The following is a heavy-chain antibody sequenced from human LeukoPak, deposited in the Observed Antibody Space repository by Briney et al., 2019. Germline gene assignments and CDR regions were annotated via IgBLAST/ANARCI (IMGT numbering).Heavy chain of an antibody. Sequence: SESLSLTCAVYGGSFSGYYWSWIRQPPGKGLEWIGEINHSGSTNYNPSLKSRVTISVDTSKNQFSLKLSSVTAADTAVYYCARHVFRLAPAARYYMDVWGKGTTVTVSS. CDR2: INHSGST. CDR3: ARHVFRLAPAARYYMDV. V-gene: IGHV4-34*01. CDR1: GGSFSGYY. D-gene: IGHD2-2*01. J-gene: IGHJ6*03.